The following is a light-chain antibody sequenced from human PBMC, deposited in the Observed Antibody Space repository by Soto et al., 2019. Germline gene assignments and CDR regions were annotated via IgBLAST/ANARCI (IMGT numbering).Light chain of an antibody. CDR2: AAS. V-gene: IGKV1-39*01. J-gene: IGKJ1*01. CDR1: QSISNW. Sequence: DIQMTQSPSTLSASVGDRFTITCRASQSISNWLVWYQQKPGKAPKLLIYAASSLQSGVPSRFSGSGSGTDFTLTISSLQPEDFATYYCQQSYSTPRTFGQGTKVDIK. CDR3: QQSYSTPRT.